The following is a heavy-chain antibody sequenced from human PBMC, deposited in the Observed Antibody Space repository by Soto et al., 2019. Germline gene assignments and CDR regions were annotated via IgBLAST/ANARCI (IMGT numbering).Heavy chain of an antibody. CDR3: AKVLGYSSSWYYFDY. V-gene: IGHV3-23*01. Sequence: GGSLRLSCAASGFTFSSYAMSWVRQAPGKGLEWVSAISGSGGSTYYADSVKGRFTISRDNSKNTLYLQMNSLRAEDTAVYYCAKVLGYSSSWYYFDYWCQGTLVTVSS. J-gene: IGHJ4*02. CDR1: GFTFSSYA. CDR2: ISGSGGST. D-gene: IGHD6-13*01.